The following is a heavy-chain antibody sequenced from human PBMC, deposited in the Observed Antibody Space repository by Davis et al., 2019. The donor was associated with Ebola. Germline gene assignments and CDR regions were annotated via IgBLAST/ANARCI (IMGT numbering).Heavy chain of an antibody. J-gene: IGHJ4*02. V-gene: IGHV3-64*04. CDR2: ISYNGGST. CDR1: GFTFTTYA. Sequence: PGGSLRLSCSASGFTFTTYAMHWVRQAPGKGLEYVSAISYNGGSTYYADSVKGRFTISRDNSKNTLYLQMNSLRVDDTAVYYCASVGYYYDTSGYRGYFDYWGQGTLVTVSS. CDR3: ASVGYYYDTSGYRGYFDY. D-gene: IGHD3-22*01.